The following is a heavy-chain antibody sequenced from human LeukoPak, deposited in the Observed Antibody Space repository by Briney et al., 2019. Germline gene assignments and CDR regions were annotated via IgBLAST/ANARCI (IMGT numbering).Heavy chain of an antibody. J-gene: IGHJ4*02. CDR2: FYRGDST. Sequence: GGSLRLSCAASGFSVSSSYMYWVRQAPGKGLEWVSFFYRGDSTYYAESVRGRFTISRDNSKNTLYLQMNSLRAEDTAVYYCAKGVVFDYWGQGTLVTVSS. V-gene: IGHV3-53*05. CDR1: GFSVSSSY. CDR3: AKGVVFDY. D-gene: IGHD3-3*01.